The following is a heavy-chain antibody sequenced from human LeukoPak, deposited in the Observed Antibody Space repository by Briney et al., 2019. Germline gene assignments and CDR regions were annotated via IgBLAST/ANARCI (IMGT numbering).Heavy chain of an antibody. J-gene: IGHJ3*02. D-gene: IGHD4-17*01. Sequence: PSETLSLTCAVYGGSFSGYYWSWIRQPPGKGLEWIGEINHSGSTNYNPSLKSRVTISVDTSKNQFSLKLSSVTAADTAVYYCARDAYGDSAFDIWGQGTMVTVSS. CDR2: INHSGST. CDR3: ARDAYGDSAFDI. V-gene: IGHV4-34*01. CDR1: GGSFSGYY.